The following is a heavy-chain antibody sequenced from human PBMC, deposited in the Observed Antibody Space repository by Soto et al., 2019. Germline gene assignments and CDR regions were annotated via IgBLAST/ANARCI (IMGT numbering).Heavy chain of an antibody. CDR1: GGSISSSNYY. D-gene: IGHD3-22*01. CDR2: IYYTGIT. V-gene: IGHV4-39*01. J-gene: IGHJ4*02. Sequence: QLQLQESGPGLVKPSETLSLTCTVSGGSISSSNYYWDWIRQPPGKGLEWIGNIYYTGITYYNPSLKSRVPISVDTSRNQFSLQLSSVTAADTAVYYCARQGSDYYDSSGYYWGPFDYWGQGALVTVSS. CDR3: ARQGSDYYDSSGYYWGPFDY.